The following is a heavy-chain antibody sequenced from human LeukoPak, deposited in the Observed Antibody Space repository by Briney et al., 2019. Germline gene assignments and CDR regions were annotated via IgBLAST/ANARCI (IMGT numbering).Heavy chain of an antibody. J-gene: IGHJ4*02. Sequence: GGSLRLSCAASGFTFSNYAMHWVRQATGKGREWVSTIGTADDTYYSGSVKGRFTIPRENAKSSLYLQMNSLRAGDTAVYYCATTLDSGWPVDYWGQGTLVTVSS. D-gene: IGHD5-12*01. CDR3: ATTLDSGWPVDY. CDR2: IGTADDT. V-gene: IGHV3-13*04. CDR1: GFTFSNYA.